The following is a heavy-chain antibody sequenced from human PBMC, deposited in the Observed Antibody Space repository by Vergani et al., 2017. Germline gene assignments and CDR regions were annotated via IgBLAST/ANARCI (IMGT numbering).Heavy chain of an antibody. D-gene: IGHD5-12*01. V-gene: IGHV4-39*01. CDR3: ARLLHGYDYPGGMDV. CDR1: GGSISSSSYY. J-gene: IGHJ6*02. CDR2: IYYSGST. Sequence: QLQLQESGPGLVKPSETLSLTCTVSGGSISSSSYYWGWIRQPPGKGLEWIGSIYYSGSTYYNPSLKSRVTISVDTSKNQFSLKLSSVTAADTAVYYCARLLHGYDYPGGMDVWNQGTTVTVSS.